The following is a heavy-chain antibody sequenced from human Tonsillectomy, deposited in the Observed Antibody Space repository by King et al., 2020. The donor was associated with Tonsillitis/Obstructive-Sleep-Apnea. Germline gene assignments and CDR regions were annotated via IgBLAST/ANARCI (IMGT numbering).Heavy chain of an antibody. V-gene: IGHV3-53*01. D-gene: IGHD2-15*01. CDR2: IYSGGST. J-gene: IGHJ4*02. Sequence: VQLVESGGGLIQPGGSLRLSCAASGFTVSSNYMSWVRQAPGKGLEWVSGIYSGGSTFYADSVKGRFTISRDNSKNTLYLQMNSLRAEDTAVYYCARDLGESTPGALDYWGQGTLVTVSS. CDR3: ARDLGESTPGALDY. CDR1: GFTVSSNY.